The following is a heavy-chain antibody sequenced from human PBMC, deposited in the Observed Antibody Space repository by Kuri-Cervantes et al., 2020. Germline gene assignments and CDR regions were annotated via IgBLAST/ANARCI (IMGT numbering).Heavy chain of an antibody. V-gene: IGHV3-7*01. Sequence: GESLKISCAASGFTFSSYWMSWVRQAPGKGLEWVANIKKDGSEKYYVDSVKGRFTISRDNAKNSLYLQMNSLRAEDTAVYYCARYPAYFYYYMDVWGKGTTVTVSS. J-gene: IGHJ6*03. CDR1: GFTFSSYW. CDR2: IKKDGSEK. CDR3: ARYPAYFYYYMDV. D-gene: IGHD2-2*01.